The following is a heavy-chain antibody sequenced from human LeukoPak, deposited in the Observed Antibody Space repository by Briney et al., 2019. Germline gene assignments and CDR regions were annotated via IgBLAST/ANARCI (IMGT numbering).Heavy chain of an antibody. Sequence: GGSLRLSCVASGFPFSDYYMSWIRQAPGEWLDWVAYISGSDSDIYYADSVKGRFTISRDSAKNSLYLQMNSLRVEDTAVYYCARGFDCSSTSCSCMDLWGQETTVTVSS. D-gene: IGHD2-2*01. CDR2: ISGSDSDI. J-gene: IGHJ6*02. CDR3: ARGFDCSSTSCSCMDL. V-gene: IGHV3-11*01. CDR1: GFPFSDYY.